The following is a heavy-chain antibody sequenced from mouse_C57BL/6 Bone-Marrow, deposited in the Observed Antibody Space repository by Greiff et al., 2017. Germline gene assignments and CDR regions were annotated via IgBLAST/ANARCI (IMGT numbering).Heavy chain of an antibody. V-gene: IGHV1-81*01. CDR2: IYPRSGNT. D-gene: IGHD1-2*01. J-gene: IGHJ3*01. Sequence: VQRVESGAELARPGASVKLSCKASGYTFTSYGISWVKQRTGQGLEWIGEIYPRSGNTYYNEKFKGKATLTADKSSSTAYMELRSLTSEDSAVYFCARSRLLRLRFAYWGQGTLVTVSA. CDR3: ARSRLLRLRFAY. CDR1: GYTFTSYG.